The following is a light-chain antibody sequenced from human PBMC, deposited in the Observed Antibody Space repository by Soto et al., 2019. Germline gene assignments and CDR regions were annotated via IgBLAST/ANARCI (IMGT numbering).Light chain of an antibody. CDR3: KQYNNWWT. Sequence: EIVMTQSPATLSVSPGERATLSCRASQSVSNNLAWYQKKPGQAPRLLIYGASTRATGIPARFSGSGSVTEFTLTISSLQSEDFAVYYCKQYNNWWTFGQGTKVEIK. V-gene: IGKV3-15*01. J-gene: IGKJ1*01. CDR2: GAS. CDR1: QSVSNN.